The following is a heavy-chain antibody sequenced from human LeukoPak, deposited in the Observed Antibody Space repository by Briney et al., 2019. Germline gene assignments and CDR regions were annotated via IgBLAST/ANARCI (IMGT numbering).Heavy chain of an antibody. V-gene: IGHV3-21*01. Sequence: GGSLRLSCAASGFTFSSYSMNWVRRAPGKGLEWASSISSSSSYIYYADSVKGRFTISRDNAKNSLYLQMNSLRAEDTAVYYCARDHRSSHRLKYFDLWGRGTLVTVSS. CDR2: ISSSSSYI. J-gene: IGHJ2*01. CDR1: GFTFSSYS. CDR3: ARDHRSSHRLKYFDL. D-gene: IGHD6-13*01.